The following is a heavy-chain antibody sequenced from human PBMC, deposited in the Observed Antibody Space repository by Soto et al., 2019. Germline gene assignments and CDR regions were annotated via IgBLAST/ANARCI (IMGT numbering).Heavy chain of an antibody. CDR1: GYMFNTYG. V-gene: IGHV1-18*01. CDR2: ISVYNGNI. J-gene: IGHJ4*02. CDR3: ARTYGSGDYFLPFEY. D-gene: IGHD3-10*01. Sequence: QVQLLQSGAEVKKPGASVKVSCKASGYMFNTYGITWVRQAPGQGLELLGWISVYNGNIDYAQKFEGRATMTTDTSTSTAYMELKTLTSDDTTVYYCARTYGSGDYFLPFEYWGQGTPVSVSS.